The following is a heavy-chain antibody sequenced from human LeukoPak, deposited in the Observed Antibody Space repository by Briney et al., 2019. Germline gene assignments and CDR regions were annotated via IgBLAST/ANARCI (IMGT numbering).Heavy chain of an antibody. CDR2: INHSGST. J-gene: IGHJ4*02. CDR1: GGSFSGYY. CDR3: ARGRSSSWYDY. D-gene: IGHD6-13*01. V-gene: IGHV4-34*01. Sequence: SETLSLTCAVYGGSFSGYYWSWIRQPPGKGLEWIGEINHSGSTNYNPSLKSRVTISVDTSKNQFSLKLSSVTAADTAVYYCARGRSSSWYDYWGQGTLVTVSS.